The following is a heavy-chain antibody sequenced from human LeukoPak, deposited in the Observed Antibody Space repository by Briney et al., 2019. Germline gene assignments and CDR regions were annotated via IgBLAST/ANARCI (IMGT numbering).Heavy chain of an antibody. V-gene: IGHV5-51*01. J-gene: IGHJ4*02. Sequence: GESLKISCRGSGNSFTSNWLAWVRQMPGKGLEWMGIIYPGDSDTRYSPSFQGQVTISADKSISTAYLQWSSLKAPDTAIYYCARQGAGAGTTPFDYWGQGTLVTVSS. CDR1: GNSFTSNW. CDR2: IYPGDSDT. D-gene: IGHD6-13*01. CDR3: ARQGAGAGTTPFDY.